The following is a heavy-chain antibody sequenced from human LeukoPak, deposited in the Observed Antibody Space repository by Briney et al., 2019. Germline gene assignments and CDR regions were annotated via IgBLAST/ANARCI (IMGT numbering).Heavy chain of an antibody. D-gene: IGHD6-13*01. CDR3: AKDYSSSSDYFDF. V-gene: IGHV3-30*18. J-gene: IGHJ4*02. CDR1: GVTFSTYG. CDR2: ISYDGSNK. Sequence: GGSLRLSCAVSGVTFSTYGMHWVRQAPGRGLEWVAFISYDGSNKYYADSVKGRFTISRDNSKNTLYLEMNSLRPEDTALYCCAKDYSSSSDYFDFWGQGTLVTVSS.